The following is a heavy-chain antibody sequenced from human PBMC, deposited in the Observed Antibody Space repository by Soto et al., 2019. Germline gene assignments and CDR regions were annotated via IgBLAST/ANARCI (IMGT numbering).Heavy chain of an antibody. CDR3: ARDGGSTWYQNEYNYYGMDV. D-gene: IGHD6-13*01. J-gene: IGHJ6*02. V-gene: IGHV3-13*01. Sequence: EVQLVESGGGLVQPGGSLRLSCAASGFRFSNYHMHWVRQATGKGLEWVSGIGTAGDTYYAGSVRGRFTISRANAKNSFYLQMNSLRAEDTAVYYCARDGGSTWYQNEYNYYGMDVWGQGTTVTVSS. CDR2: IGTAGDT. CDR1: GFRFSNYH.